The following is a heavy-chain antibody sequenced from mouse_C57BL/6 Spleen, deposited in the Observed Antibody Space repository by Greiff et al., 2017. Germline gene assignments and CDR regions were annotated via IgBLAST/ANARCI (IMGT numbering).Heavy chain of an antibody. CDR3: ARSGYSNYFYYFDY. V-gene: IGHV1-81*01. CDR1: GYTFTSYG. Sequence: LVESGAELARPGASVKLSCKASGYTFTSYGISWVKQRTGQGLEWIGEIYPRSGNTYYNEKFKGKATLTADKSSSTAYMELRSLTSEDSAVYFCARSGYSNYFYYFDYWGQGTTLTVSS. D-gene: IGHD2-5*01. J-gene: IGHJ2*01. CDR2: IYPRSGNT.